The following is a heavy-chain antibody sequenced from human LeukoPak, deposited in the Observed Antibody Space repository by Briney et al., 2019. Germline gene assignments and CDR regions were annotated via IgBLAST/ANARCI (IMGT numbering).Heavy chain of an antibody. V-gene: IGHV3-30*04. CDR3: AREETETTLNWFDP. J-gene: IGHJ5*02. CDR2: ISFDGSNK. D-gene: IGHD4-17*01. Sequence: GRSLRLSCAASGFTFSTYAMHWVRRAPGKGLEWVAIISFDGSNKYYADSVKGRFTISRDNSKNTLFLQMNSLRDEDTAVCYCAREETETTLNWFDPWGQGTLVTVSS. CDR1: GFTFSTYA.